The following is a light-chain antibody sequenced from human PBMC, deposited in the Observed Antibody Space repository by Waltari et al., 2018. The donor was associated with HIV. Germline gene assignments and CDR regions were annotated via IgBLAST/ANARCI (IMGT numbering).Light chain of an antibody. CDR2: DTN. CDR3: LLSYSGTRV. CDR1: TGAVTSGHY. Sequence: QAVVTQEPSLTVSPGGTVTLTCGSSTGAVTSGHYPYWFQQKPGQAPRTLIYDTNTKHSRSPALFSGYRLGGKAALTLAGAQPEDEAEYYCLLSYSGTRVFGGGTKLTVL. J-gene: IGLJ3*02. V-gene: IGLV7-46*01.